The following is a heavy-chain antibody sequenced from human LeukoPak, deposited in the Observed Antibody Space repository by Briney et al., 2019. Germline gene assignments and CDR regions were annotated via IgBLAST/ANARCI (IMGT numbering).Heavy chain of an antibody. CDR3: AKALGYSYEGY. J-gene: IGHJ4*02. D-gene: IGHD5-18*01. V-gene: IGHV3-30*04. Sequence: GSLRLSCAASGFTFSNYAMHWVRQAPGKGLEWVAVISYDGSRKYYSDSVKGRLTISRDNSKNTVYVQMNSLRVEDTAVYYCAKALGYSYEGYWGQGTLVTVSS. CDR2: ISYDGSRK. CDR1: GFTFSNYA.